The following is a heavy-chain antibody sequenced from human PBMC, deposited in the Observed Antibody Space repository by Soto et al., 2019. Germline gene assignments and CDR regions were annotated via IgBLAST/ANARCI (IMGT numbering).Heavy chain of an antibody. V-gene: IGHV4-59*08. J-gene: IGHJ4*02. CDR2: IFYSGNT. CDR1: GGSISGYY. Sequence: SETLSLTCTVSGGSISGYYWSWIRQSPGKGLEWIGYIFYSGNTNYNPSLNSRVTLSVDTSKNQFSLKLTSVTAADTAVYYCARHAPGGPFDSWGQGTLVTVSS. CDR3: ARHAPGGPFDS.